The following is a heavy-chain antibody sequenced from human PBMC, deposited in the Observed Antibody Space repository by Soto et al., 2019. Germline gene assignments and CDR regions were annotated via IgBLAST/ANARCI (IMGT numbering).Heavy chain of an antibody. D-gene: IGHD6-19*01. J-gene: IGHJ6*02. CDR2: IIPIFGTA. CDR3: ARVALSIAVAGPYYYYYYGMDV. V-gene: IGHV1-69*13. CDR1: GGTFSSYA. Sequence: SVKVSCKASGGTFSSYAISWVRQAPGQGLEWMGGIIPIFGTANYAQKFQGRVTITADESTSTAYMELSSLRSEDTAVYYCARVALSIAVAGPYYYYYYGMDVWGQGTTVTVSS.